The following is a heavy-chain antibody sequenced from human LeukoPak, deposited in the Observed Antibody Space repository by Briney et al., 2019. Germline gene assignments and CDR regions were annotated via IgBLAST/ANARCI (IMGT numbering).Heavy chain of an antibody. CDR1: GFTFSSYS. CDR2: ISGSGGST. Sequence: GGSLRLSCAASGFTFSSYSMNWVRQAPGKGLEWVSAISGSGGSTYYADSVKGRFTISRDNAKNTLYLQMNSLRVEDTAVYYCAKISSGYCSGGSCYLDYWGQGTLVTVSS. CDR3: AKISSGYCSGGSCYLDY. J-gene: IGHJ4*02. D-gene: IGHD2-15*01. V-gene: IGHV3-23*01.